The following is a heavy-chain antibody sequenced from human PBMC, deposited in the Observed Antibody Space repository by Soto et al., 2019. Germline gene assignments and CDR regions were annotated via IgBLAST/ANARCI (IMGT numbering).Heavy chain of an antibody. CDR1: GFTFSNYG. CDR2: VSANNGHT. Sequence: RASVKVSFKASGFTFSNYGLNWLRQAPGQGLEWMGWVSANNGHTNYAQNLQGRVSMTTDTSTSTAYMELRGLTFDDTAVYYCARDIESVTAKHFFYYYAMDVWGQGTTVTVS. D-gene: IGHD2-8*01. CDR3: ARDIESVTAKHFFYYYAMDV. J-gene: IGHJ6*02. V-gene: IGHV1-18*01.